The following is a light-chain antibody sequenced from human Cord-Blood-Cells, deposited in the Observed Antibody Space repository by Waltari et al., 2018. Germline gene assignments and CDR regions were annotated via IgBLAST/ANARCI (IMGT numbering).Light chain of an antibody. Sequence: DIVMTQSPDSLAVSLGEWATINCKSSQSVLYSYNNKNYLPWYQQKPGQPPKLLIYWASTRESGVPDRFSGSGSGTDFTLTISSLQAEDVAVYYCQQYYSTPPTFGQGTKVEIK. CDR3: QQYYSTPPT. V-gene: IGKV4-1*01. CDR2: WAS. J-gene: IGKJ1*01. CDR1: QSVLYSYNNKNY.